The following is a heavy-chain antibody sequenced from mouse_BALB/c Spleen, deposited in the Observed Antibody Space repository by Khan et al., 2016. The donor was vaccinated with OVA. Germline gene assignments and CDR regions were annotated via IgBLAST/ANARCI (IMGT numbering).Heavy chain of an antibody. CDR3: ERRNYFGYTFAY. CDR1: GYTFTDYY. CDR2: ISPGSGDT. Sequence: QVQLKQSGAELARPGASVKLSCKASGYTFTDYYINWVKQRTGQDLEWIGEISPGSGDTYYNEKFKGKATLTADKSSSTAYMQLSSLTSEASAVYFCERRNYFGYTFAYWGQGTLVTVSA. J-gene: IGHJ3*01. D-gene: IGHD1-2*01. V-gene: IGHV1-77*01.